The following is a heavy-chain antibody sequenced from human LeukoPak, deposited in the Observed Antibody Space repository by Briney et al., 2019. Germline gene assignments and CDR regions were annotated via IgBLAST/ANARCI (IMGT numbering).Heavy chain of an antibody. Sequence: PSETLSLTCTVSGGSISSSSYYWGWIRQPPGKGLEWIGSIYYSGSTYYNPSLKSRVTISVDTSKNQFSLKLSSVTAADTAVYYCARLGAGIWGSYRSGMDVWGQGTTVTVSS. V-gene: IGHV4-39*01. J-gene: IGHJ6*02. D-gene: IGHD3-16*02. CDR1: GGSISSSSYY. CDR3: ARLGAGIWGSYRSGMDV. CDR2: IYYSGST.